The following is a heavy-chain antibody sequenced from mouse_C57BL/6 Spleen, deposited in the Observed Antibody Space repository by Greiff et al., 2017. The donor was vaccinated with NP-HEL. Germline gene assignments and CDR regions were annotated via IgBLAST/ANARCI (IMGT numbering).Heavy chain of an antibody. CDR2: ISSGSSTI. CDR3: AREGVGAMDY. CDR1: GFTFSDYG. V-gene: IGHV5-17*01. Sequence: DVMLVESGGGLVKPGGSLKLSCAASGFTFSDYGMHWVRQAPEKGLEWVAYISSGSSTIYYADTVKGRFTISRDNAKNTLFLQMTSLRSEDTAMYYCAREGVGAMDYWGQGTSVTVSS. J-gene: IGHJ4*01. D-gene: IGHD1-3*01.